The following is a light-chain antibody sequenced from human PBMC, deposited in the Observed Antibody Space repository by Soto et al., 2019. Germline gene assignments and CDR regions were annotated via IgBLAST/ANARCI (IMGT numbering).Light chain of an antibody. CDR3: LQHKTYPWT. CDR2: SAS. CDR1: QVIGND. V-gene: IGKV1-17*01. Sequence: DIQMTQSPSSLSASVGDRVTITCRASQVIGNDLGWFQQKPGQAPKRLIYSASFLQTGVLSRFSGSGSGTEFTLTISSLQPDDFATYYCLQHKTYPWTFGQGTKVEIK. J-gene: IGKJ1*01.